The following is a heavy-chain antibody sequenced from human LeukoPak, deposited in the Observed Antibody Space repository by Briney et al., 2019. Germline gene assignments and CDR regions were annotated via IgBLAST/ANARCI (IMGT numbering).Heavy chain of an antibody. Sequence: ASVKVSCKASGYTFTGYYIHWVRQAPGQGLEWMGWINPDSGGTNYAQKFQGRVTVTRDTSIRTAYMELSRLRSDDTAVYYCARVLFYSSGNKSNRVDYWGQGTLVTVSS. CDR1: GYTFTGYY. CDR3: ARVLFYSSGNKSNRVDY. V-gene: IGHV1-2*02. CDR2: INPDSGGT. J-gene: IGHJ4*02. D-gene: IGHD6-19*01.